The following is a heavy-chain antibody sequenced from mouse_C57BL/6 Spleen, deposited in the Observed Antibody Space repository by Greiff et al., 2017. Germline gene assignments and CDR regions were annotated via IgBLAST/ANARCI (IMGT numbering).Heavy chain of an antibody. V-gene: IGHV1-47*01. CDR3: ARDYYGSRDFAY. D-gene: IGHD1-1*01. J-gene: IGHJ3*01. CDR2: FHPYNDDT. Sequence: VKLMESGAELVKPGASVKMSCKASGYTFTTYPIEWMKQNHGKSLEWIGNFHPYNDDTKYNEKFKGKATLTVEKSSSTVYLELSRLTSDDSAVYYCARDYYGSRDFAYWGQGTLVTVSA. CDR1: GYTFTTYP.